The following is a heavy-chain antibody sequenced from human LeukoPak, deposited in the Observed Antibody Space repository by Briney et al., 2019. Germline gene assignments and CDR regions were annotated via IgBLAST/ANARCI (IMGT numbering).Heavy chain of an antibody. Sequence: PSETLSLTCTVSGGSISSYYWSWIRQPPGKGLEWIGYIYYSGSTNYNPSLKSRVTISVDTSKNQFSLKLSSVTAADTAVYYCASITYYYGSPRYRTHTFFDYWGQGTLVTVSS. CDR2: IYYSGST. J-gene: IGHJ4*02. D-gene: IGHD3-10*01. V-gene: IGHV4-59*08. CDR1: GGSISSYY. CDR3: ASITYYYGSPRYRTHTFFDY.